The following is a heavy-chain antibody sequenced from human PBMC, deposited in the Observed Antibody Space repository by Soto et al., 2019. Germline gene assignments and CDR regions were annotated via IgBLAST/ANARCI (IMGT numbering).Heavy chain of an antibody. Sequence: QVQLVQSGAEVKKPGSSVKVSCKASGGTFSSYAISWVRQAPRQGLEWMGGIIPIFGTANYAQKFQGRVTITADESTSTAYMELSSLRSEDTAVYYCARGVTVTTALYYYYGMDVWGQGTTVTVSS. CDR3: ARGVTVTTALYYYYGMDV. CDR2: IIPIFGTA. CDR1: GGTFSSYA. V-gene: IGHV1-69*01. D-gene: IGHD4-17*01. J-gene: IGHJ6*02.